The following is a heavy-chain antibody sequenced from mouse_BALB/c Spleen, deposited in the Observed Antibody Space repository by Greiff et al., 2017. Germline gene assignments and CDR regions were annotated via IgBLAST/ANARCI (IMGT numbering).Heavy chain of an antibody. CDR1: GFTFSSSG. V-gene: IGHV5-17*02. Sequence: DVMLVESGGGLVQPGGSRKLSCAASGFTFSSSGMHWVRQAPEKGLEWVAYISSGSSTIYYADTVKGRFTISRDNPKNTLFLQMTSLRSEDTAMYYCARWGLLYYFDYWGQGTTLTVSS. CDR2: ISSGSSTI. D-gene: IGHD2-13*01. CDR3: ARWGLLYYFDY. J-gene: IGHJ2*01.